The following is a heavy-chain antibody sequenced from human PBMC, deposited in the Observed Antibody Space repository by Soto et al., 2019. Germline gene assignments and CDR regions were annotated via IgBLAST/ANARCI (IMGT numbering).Heavy chain of an antibody. CDR2: ISSSSSYI. D-gene: IGHD3-22*01. Sequence: GESLKISCAASGFTFSSYSMNWVRQAPGKGLEWVSSISSSSSYIYYADSVKGRFTISRDNAKNSLYLQMNSLRAEDTAVYYCVRDLNPYYYDSSGLGGIWGQGTMVTVSS. CDR3: VRDLNPYYYDSSGLGGI. J-gene: IGHJ3*02. V-gene: IGHV3-21*01. CDR1: GFTFSSYS.